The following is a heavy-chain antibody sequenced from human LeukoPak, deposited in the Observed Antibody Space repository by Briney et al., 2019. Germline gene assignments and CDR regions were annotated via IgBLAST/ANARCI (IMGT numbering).Heavy chain of an antibody. Sequence: SETLSLTCTVSGGSISSGDYYWSWIRQPPGKGLEWIGYIYYSGSTYYNPSLKSRVTISVDTSKNQFSLKLSSVTAADTAVYYCARDQWFLSDHEAFDIWGQGTMVTVSS. CDR1: GGSISSGDYY. J-gene: IGHJ3*02. V-gene: IGHV4-30-4*01. D-gene: IGHD3-22*01. CDR2: IYYSGST. CDR3: ARDQWFLSDHEAFDI.